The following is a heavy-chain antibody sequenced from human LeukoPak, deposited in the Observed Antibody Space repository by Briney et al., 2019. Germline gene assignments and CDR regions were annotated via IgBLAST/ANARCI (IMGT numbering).Heavy chain of an antibody. J-gene: IGHJ4*02. V-gene: IGHV3-21*01. CDR3: ASLGIAAAGTIDY. CDR2: ISSSSSYI. CDR1: GFTFNYYS. D-gene: IGHD6-13*01. Sequence: PGGSLRLSCAASGFTFNYYSMNWVRQAPGKGLEWVSSISSSSSYIYYADSVKGRFTISRDNAKNSLYLQMNSLRAEDTAVYYCASLGIAAAGTIDYWGRGTLVTVSS.